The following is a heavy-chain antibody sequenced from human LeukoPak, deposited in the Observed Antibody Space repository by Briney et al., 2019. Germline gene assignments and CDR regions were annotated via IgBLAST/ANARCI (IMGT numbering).Heavy chain of an antibody. CDR3: ARALNWKEYYFDF. CDR2: IYSGGST. Sequence: PGGSLRLSCEASGXTVSGTYMTWVRQAPGKGLEWVSVIYSGGSTYYAGSVKGRFIISRDNSKNTLYLHMNSLRAEDTAVYYCARALNWKEYYFDFWGQGALVTVSS. CDR1: GXTVSGTY. J-gene: IGHJ4*02. V-gene: IGHV3-66*01. D-gene: IGHD1-20*01.